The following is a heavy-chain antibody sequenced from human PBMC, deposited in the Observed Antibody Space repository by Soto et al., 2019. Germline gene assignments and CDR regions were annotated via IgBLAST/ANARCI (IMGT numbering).Heavy chain of an antibody. V-gene: IGHV4-34*01. Sequence: PSETLSLTCAVYGGSFSGYYWSWIRQPPGKGLEWIGEINNGGSSNYNPSLKSRGSMSVGTSNNQFSLKLTSVTAADTAVYYCARGRGDGYTQNWYFDLWGRGTLVTVSS. CDR3: ARGRGDGYTQNWYFDL. D-gene: IGHD3-10*01. J-gene: IGHJ2*01. CDR2: INNGGSS. CDR1: GGSFSGYY.